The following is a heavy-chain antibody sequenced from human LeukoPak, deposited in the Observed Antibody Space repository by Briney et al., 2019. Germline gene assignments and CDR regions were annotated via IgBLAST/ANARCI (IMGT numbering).Heavy chain of an antibody. CDR3: ATDIRQQLGWPKMPGFDY. CDR1: GYTLTELS. V-gene: IGHV1-24*01. J-gene: IGHJ4*02. CDR2: FDPEDGET. Sequence: ASVKVSCKVSGYTLTELSMHWVRQAPGKGLEWMGGFDPEDGETIYAQKFQGRVTMTEDTSTDTAYMELSSLRSEDTAVYYCATDIRQQLGWPKMPGFDYWGQGTLVTVSS. D-gene: IGHD6-13*01.